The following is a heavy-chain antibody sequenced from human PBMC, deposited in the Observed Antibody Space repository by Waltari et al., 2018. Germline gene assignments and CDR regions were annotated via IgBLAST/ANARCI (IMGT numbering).Heavy chain of an antibody. J-gene: IGHJ4*02. V-gene: IGHV4-39*01. CDR1: GDAISTSTFY. Sequence: QSQLPELGPGQVKPSEPLSSRCAVSGDAISTSTFYWGRVRQPPGKGLEGVGSVYYNGYKFYNPSLKSRLTLAMDTSNNHFSLSLTSVTAADTAVYYCVRQRSADFWSGYFDLWGQGTLVTVSS. CDR3: VRQRSADFWSGYFDL. CDR2: VYYNGYK. D-gene: IGHD3-3*01.